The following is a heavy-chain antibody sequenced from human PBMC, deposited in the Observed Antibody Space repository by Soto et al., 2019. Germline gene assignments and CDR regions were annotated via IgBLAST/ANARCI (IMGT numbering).Heavy chain of an antibody. CDR3: ATETPVVVPAGGMDV. CDR1: VGSSSSGGYY. J-gene: IGHJ6*02. Sequence: TLSIACTVSVGSSSSGGYYWSWILQHPGKGLEWIGYIYYSGSTYYNPSLKSRVTIPVDTSKNQFSLKLSSVTGAGTTVYYCATETPVVVPAGGMDVWGQGTTVTVSS. CDR2: IYYSGST. D-gene: IGHD2-2*01. V-gene: IGHV4-31*03.